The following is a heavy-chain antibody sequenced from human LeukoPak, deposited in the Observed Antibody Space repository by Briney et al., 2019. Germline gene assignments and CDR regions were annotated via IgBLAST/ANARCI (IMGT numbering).Heavy chain of an antibody. CDR3: AKGLFYVNLDY. D-gene: IGHD5/OR15-5a*01. J-gene: IGHJ4*02. Sequence: GESLRLSCAASGLTFSSYAMSWVRQAPGKGLEWVSAISGSGGSTYYADSVKGRFTISRDNSKNTLYLQMNSLRAEDTAVYYCAKGLFYVNLDYWGQGTLVTVSS. CDR1: GLTFSSYA. V-gene: IGHV3-23*01. CDR2: ISGSGGST.